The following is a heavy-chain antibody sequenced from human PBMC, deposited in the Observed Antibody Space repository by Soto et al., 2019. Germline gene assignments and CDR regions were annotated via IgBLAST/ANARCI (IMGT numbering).Heavy chain of an antibody. D-gene: IGHD3-3*01. CDR3: ARDSYDFWSGYIGY. V-gene: IGHV3-30-3*01. Sequence: GGSLRLSCAASGFTFSSYATHWVRQAPGKGLEWVAVISYDGSNKYYADSVKGRFTISRDNSKNTLYLQMNSLRAEDTAVYYCARDSYDFWSGYIGYWGQGTLVTVSS. CDR1: GFTFSSYA. J-gene: IGHJ4*02. CDR2: ISYDGSNK.